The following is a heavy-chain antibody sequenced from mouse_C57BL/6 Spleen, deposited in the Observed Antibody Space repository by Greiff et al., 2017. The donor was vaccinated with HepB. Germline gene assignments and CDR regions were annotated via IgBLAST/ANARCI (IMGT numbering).Heavy chain of an antibody. J-gene: IGHJ1*03. CDR1: GYTFTDYN. CDR2: INPNNGGT. Sequence: EVQLQQSGPELVKPGASLKMSCKASGYTFTDYNMHWVKQSHGKSLEWIGYINPNNGGTSYNQKFKGKATLTVNKSSSTAYMELRSLTSEDSAVYYCARSTVVDWYFDVWGTGTTVTVSS. V-gene: IGHV1-22*01. D-gene: IGHD1-1*01. CDR3: ARSTVVDWYFDV.